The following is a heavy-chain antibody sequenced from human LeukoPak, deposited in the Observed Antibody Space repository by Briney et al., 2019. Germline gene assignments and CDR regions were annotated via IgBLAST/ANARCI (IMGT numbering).Heavy chain of an antibody. CDR2: IYTSGST. D-gene: IGHD3-3*01. Sequence: SETLSLTCTVSGGSISSYYGSWVRQPAGKGLEWIGRIYTSGSTNYNPSLKSRVTMSVDTSKNQFSLKLSSVTAADTAVYYCARSHYDFWGGYQDYYYYGMDVWGQGTTVTVSS. CDR1: GGSISSYY. CDR3: ARSHYDFWGGYQDYYYYGMDV. J-gene: IGHJ6*02. V-gene: IGHV4-4*07.